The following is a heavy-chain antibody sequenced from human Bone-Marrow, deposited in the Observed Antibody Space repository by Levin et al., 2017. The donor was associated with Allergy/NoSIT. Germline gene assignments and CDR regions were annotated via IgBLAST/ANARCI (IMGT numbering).Heavy chain of an antibody. CDR1: GYTVNNNY. D-gene: IGHD3-16*01. J-gene: IGHJ5*01. V-gene: IGHV3-66*01. CDR3: ALWPGPGAS. CDR2: IYGAGNT. Sequence: PGGSLRLSCAATGYTVNNNYMSWVRQAPGQGLEWVSLIYGAGNTYFADSVKGRFTISRDSSKNTVYLEMNSLRVDDTAVYYCALWPGPGASWGHGTLVTVSS.